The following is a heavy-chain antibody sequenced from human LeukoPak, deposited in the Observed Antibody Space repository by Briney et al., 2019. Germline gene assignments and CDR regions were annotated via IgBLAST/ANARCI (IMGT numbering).Heavy chain of an antibody. CDR3: AKDNYGGISAS. V-gene: IGHV3-23*01. D-gene: IGHD3-16*01. CDR1: GFTFSAYG. Sequence: GESLRLSCAASGFTFSAYGMSWVRQAAGKGLEWVSHISDTVRDTWYANSVKGRFIISRDNSRDTVYLQMSSLRPEDTALYFCAKDNYGGISASWGQGTLVTVSS. CDR2: ISDTVRDT. J-gene: IGHJ5*02.